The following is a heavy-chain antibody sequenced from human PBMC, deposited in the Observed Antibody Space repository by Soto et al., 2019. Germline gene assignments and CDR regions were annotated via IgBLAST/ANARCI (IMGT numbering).Heavy chain of an antibody. J-gene: IGHJ4*02. V-gene: IGHV3-23*01. CDR3: AKVGITMIVVVITPKYYFDY. CDR1: GFTFSSYA. CDR2: ISGSGGST. D-gene: IGHD3-22*01. Sequence: TGGSLRLSCAASGFTFSSYAMSWVRQAPGKGLEWVSAISGSGGSTYYADSVKGRFTISRDNSKNTLYLQMNSLRAEDTAVYYCAKVGITMIVVVITPKYYFDYWGQGTLVTVSS.